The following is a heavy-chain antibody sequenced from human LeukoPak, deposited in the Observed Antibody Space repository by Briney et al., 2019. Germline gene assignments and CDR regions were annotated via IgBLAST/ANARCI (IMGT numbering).Heavy chain of an antibody. J-gene: IGHJ4*02. D-gene: IGHD3-22*01. CDR2: IRYDGSNK. V-gene: IGHV3-30*02. CDR3: AKVPSYYDSSGYDY. Sequence: GGSLRLSCAASGFTFTIYGMHWVRQAPGKGLEGVAFIRYDGSNKYYAESVKGRFTISRDNSKNTLYLQMNSQRAEDTAVYYCAKVPSYYDSSGYDYWGQGTLVTVSS. CDR1: GFTFTIYG.